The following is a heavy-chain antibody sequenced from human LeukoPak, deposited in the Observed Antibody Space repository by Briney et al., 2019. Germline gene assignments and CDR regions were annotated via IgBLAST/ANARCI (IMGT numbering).Heavy chain of an antibody. CDR3: ARGAPGAAARPDY. V-gene: IGHV4-61*08. CDR1: GGSISSGGYY. D-gene: IGHD6-6*01. CDR2: IYYSGST. J-gene: IGHJ4*02. Sequence: PSQTLSLTCTVSGGSISSGGYYWSWIRQPPGKGLEWIGYIYYSGSTNYNPSLKSRVTISVDTSKNQFSLKLSSVTAADTAVYYCARGAPGAAARPDYWGQGTLVTVSS.